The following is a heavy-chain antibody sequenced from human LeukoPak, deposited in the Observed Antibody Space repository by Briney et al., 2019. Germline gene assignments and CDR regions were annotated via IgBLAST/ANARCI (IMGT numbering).Heavy chain of an antibody. CDR2: IYSDNT. Sequence: GGSLRLSCTVSGFTVSSNSMSWVRQAPGKGLEWVSFIYSDNTHYSDSVKGRFTISRDNSKNTLYLQMNSLRAEDTAVYYCARGRRLHYDYYYYYMDVWGKGTTVTVSS. CDR3: ARGRRLHYDYYYYYMDV. V-gene: IGHV3-66*03. J-gene: IGHJ6*03. D-gene: IGHD3-10*01. CDR1: GFTVSSNS.